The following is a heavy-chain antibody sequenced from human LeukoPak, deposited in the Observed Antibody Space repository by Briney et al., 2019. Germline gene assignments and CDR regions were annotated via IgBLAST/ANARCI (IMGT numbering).Heavy chain of an antibody. V-gene: IGHV1-18*01. CDR1: GYSENFYG. D-gene: IGHD3-10*01. J-gene: IGHJ6*03. CDR2: ISAQHGQT. CDR3: ARDLLRVRGIIKGNTIGSQSNTMDV. Sequence: ASVKVSCKTSGYSENFYGITWVRQVAGQGLEWMGWISAQHGQTEYAPNSQDRVTMTTDTYTNTAYMELRSLRSDDTAVYYCARDLLRVRGIIKGNTIGSQSNTMDVWGKGTTVTISS.